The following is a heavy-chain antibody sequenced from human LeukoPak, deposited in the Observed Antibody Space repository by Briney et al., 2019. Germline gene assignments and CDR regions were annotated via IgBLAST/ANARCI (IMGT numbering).Heavy chain of an antibody. CDR3: ARVCGGDCYSPDY. CDR1: GFTFSSYA. D-gene: IGHD2-21*02. Sequence: GGSLRLSCAASGFTFSSYAMSWVRQAPGKGLEWVSAISGSGGSTYYADSVKGRFTISRDNSKNTLYLQMNSLRAEDTAVYYCARVCGGDCYSPDYWGQGTLVTVSS. CDR2: ISGSGGST. V-gene: IGHV3-23*01. J-gene: IGHJ4*02.